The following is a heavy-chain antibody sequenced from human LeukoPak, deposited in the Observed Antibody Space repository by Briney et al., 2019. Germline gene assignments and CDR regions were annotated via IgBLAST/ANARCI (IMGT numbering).Heavy chain of an antibody. CDR2: IYHSGST. D-gene: IGHD5-24*01. Sequence: SETLSLTCTVSGYSISSGYYWGWIRQPPGQGLEWIGSIYHSGSTYYNPSLNSRVTISVDTSKNQFSLKLSSVTAADTAVYYCARGRGWLQYYFDYWGQGTLVTVSS. V-gene: IGHV4-38-2*02. CDR1: GYSISSGYY. J-gene: IGHJ4*02. CDR3: ARGRGWLQYYFDY.